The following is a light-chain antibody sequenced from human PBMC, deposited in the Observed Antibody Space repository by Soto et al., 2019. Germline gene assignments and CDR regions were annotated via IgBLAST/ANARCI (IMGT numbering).Light chain of an antibody. Sequence: QPVLAQPPSASGTPGQRVTISCSGSSSNIGTITVNWYQHLPGTAPKLLIYGDNQRPSGVPDRFSGSKSGTSASLAINGLQSEDEADYYCALWDDSLHNWVFGGGTKVTVL. CDR2: GDN. J-gene: IGLJ3*02. CDR3: ALWDDSLHNWV. CDR1: SSNIGTIT. V-gene: IGLV1-44*01.